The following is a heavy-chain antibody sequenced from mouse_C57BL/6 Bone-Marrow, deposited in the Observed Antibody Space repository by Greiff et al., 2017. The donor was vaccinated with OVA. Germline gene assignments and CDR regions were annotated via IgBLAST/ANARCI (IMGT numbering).Heavy chain of an antibody. V-gene: IGHV5-4*03. CDR1: GFTFSSYA. CDR2: ISDGGSYT. J-gene: IGHJ1*03. Sequence: EVKLVESGGGLVKPGGSLKLSCAASGFTFSSYAMSWVRQPPEKRLEWVATISDGGSYTYYPDNVKGRFTISRDNAKNNLYLQMSHLKSEDTAMYYCASLVAWYFDVWGTGTTVTVSS. CDR3: ASLVAWYFDV. D-gene: IGHD1-1*01.